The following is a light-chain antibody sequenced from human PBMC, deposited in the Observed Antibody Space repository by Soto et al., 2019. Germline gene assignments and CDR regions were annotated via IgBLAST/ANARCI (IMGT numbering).Light chain of an antibody. CDR2: WAS. CDR1: QSVLYSSNNKNY. Sequence: DIVMTQSPDSLAVSLGERATINCKSSQSVLYSSNNKNYLAWYQQKPGQPPKLLIYWASTREFGVPDRFSGSGSGTDLTLTISILQAEDVAVYYCQQYHSTPKTFGQGTKVKIK. V-gene: IGKV4-1*01. J-gene: IGKJ1*01. CDR3: QQYHSTPKT.